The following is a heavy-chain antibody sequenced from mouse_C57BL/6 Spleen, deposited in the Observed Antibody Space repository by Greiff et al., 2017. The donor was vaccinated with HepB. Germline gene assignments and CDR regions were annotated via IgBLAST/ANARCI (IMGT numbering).Heavy chain of an antibody. J-gene: IGHJ1*03. D-gene: IGHD2-3*01. Sequence: QVQLKQPGAELVKPGASVKLSCKASGYTFTSYWMHWVKQRPGQGLEWIGMIHPNSGSTNYNEKFKSKATLTVDKSSSTAYMQLSSLTSEDSAVYYCARFYDGYPYWYFDVWGTGTTVTVSS. V-gene: IGHV1-64*01. CDR3: ARFYDGYPYWYFDV. CDR2: IHPNSGST. CDR1: GYTFTSYW.